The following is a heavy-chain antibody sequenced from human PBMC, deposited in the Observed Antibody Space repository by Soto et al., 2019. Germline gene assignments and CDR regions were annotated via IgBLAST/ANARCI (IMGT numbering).Heavy chain of an antibody. V-gene: IGHV4-30-2*01. J-gene: IGHJ4*02. CDR2: IYHSGST. Sequence: TSETLSLTCAVSGGSISSGGYSWSWIRQPPGKGLEWIGYIYHSGSTYYNPSLKSRVTISVDRSKNQFSLKLSSVTAADTAVYYCARAPTHYYDSSGYYYGFDYWGQGTLVTVSS. D-gene: IGHD3-22*01. CDR3: ARAPTHYYDSSGYYYGFDY. CDR1: GGSISSGGYS.